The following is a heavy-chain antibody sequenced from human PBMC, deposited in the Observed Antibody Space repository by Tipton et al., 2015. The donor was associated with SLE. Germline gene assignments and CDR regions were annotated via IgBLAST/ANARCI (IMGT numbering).Heavy chain of an antibody. Sequence: SLRLSCVASGFTFSHFGMHWVRQAPGRGLEWVAVIWYDGSNEYYADSVKGRVTISRENSKGTVFLQMNSLRAEDTAVYYCARGFWNGFYIGYFDSWGQGAPVTVSS. CDR1: GFTFSHFG. CDR2: IWYDGSNE. D-gene: IGHD3-3*01. CDR3: ARGFWNGFYIGYFDS. J-gene: IGHJ4*02. V-gene: IGHV3-33*01.